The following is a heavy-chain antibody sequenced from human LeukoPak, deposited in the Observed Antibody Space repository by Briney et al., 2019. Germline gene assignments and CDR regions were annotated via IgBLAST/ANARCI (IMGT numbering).Heavy chain of an antibody. V-gene: IGHV3-23*01. CDR3: ATYRQVLLPFES. D-gene: IGHD2-8*02. CDR1: GFTFSTFA. Sequence: GGSLRLSCAASGFTFSTFAMIWVRQPPGKGLEWVSSIFPSGGEIHYADSVRGRFTISRDNSKSTLSLQMNSLRAEDTAIYYCATYRQVLLPFESWGEGTLVTVSS. J-gene: IGHJ4*02. CDR2: IFPSGGEI.